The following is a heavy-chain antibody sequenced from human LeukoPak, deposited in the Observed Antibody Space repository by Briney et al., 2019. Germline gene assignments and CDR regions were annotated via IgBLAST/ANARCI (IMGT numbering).Heavy chain of an antibody. CDR1: GFTFSSYA. CDR3: ARGLVYGVRLDY. Sequence: GSLRLSCAASGFTFSSYAMHWVRQAPGKGLEWIGEIYHSGSTNYNPSLKSRVTISVDKSKNQFSLRLSSVTAADTAVYYCARGLVYGVRLDYWGQGTLVTVSS. J-gene: IGHJ4*02. V-gene: IGHV4-4*02. D-gene: IGHD5/OR15-5a*01. CDR2: IYHSGST.